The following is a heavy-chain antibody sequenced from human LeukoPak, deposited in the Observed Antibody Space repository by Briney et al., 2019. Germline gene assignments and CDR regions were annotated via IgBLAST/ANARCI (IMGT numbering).Heavy chain of an antibody. CDR3: ARGRDLLRFLEWLSPGGGSFDY. J-gene: IGHJ4*02. CDR2: INHSGST. V-gene: IGHV4-34*01. D-gene: IGHD3-3*01. Sequence: SETLSLTCAVYGGSFSGYYWSWIRQPPGKGLEWIGEINHSGSTNYNPSLKSRVTISVDTSKNQFSLKLSSVTAADTAVYYGARGRDLLRFLEWLSPGGGSFDYWGQGTLVTVSS. CDR1: GGSFSGYY.